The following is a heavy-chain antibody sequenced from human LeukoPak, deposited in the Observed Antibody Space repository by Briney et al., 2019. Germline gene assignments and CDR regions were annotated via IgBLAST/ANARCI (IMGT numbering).Heavy chain of an antibody. V-gene: IGHV3-21*01. CDR2: ISSSSSYI. CDR1: GFTFSSYS. J-gene: IGHJ4*02. D-gene: IGHD2-15*01. Sequence: KSGGSLRLSCAASGFTFSSYSMNWVRQAPGKGLEWVSSISSSSSYIYYADSVKGRFTISRDNSKNTLYLQMNSLRAEDTAVYYCARDIGYCSGGSCYDFDYWGQGTLVTVSS. CDR3: ARDIGYCSGGSCYDFDY.